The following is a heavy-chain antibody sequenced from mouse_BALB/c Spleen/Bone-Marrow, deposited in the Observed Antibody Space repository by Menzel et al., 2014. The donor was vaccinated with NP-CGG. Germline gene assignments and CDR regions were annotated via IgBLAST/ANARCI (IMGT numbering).Heavy chain of an antibody. CDR1: GYSFTNYW. Sequence: SGAELVRPGASVKLSCKASGYSFTNYWMNWVRQRPGQGLEWIGMIHPSDSETRLNQKFKDKATLTVDKSSSTAYMQVSSPTSEDSAVYYCARFGNHEGFGYWGQGTLVTVSA. V-gene: IGHV1-74*04. J-gene: IGHJ3*01. D-gene: IGHD2-1*01. CDR2: IHPSDSET. CDR3: ARFGNHEGFGY.